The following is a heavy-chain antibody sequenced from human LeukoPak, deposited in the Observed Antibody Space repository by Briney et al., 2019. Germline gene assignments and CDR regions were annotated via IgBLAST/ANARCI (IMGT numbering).Heavy chain of an antibody. V-gene: IGHV4-59*01. D-gene: IGHD1-26*01. CDR3: AISRFRVYSGDFGY. Sequence: PSETPSLTCTAPGDFIRGNTWSWIRQPPGKGLEWIGYIYYSGSTNYNPSLKSRVTISVDRSKNQFSLKVSSVTAADTAVYYCAISRFRVYSGDFGYGGQGTLVTVSS. J-gene: IGHJ4*02. CDR2: IYYSGST. CDR1: GDFIRGNT.